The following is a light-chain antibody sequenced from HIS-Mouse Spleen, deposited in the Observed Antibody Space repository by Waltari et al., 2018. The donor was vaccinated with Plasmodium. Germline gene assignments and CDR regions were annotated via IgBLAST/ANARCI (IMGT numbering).Light chain of an antibody. CDR2: EVS. J-gene: IGLJ1*01. V-gene: IGLV2-14*01. CDR3: SSYTSSSTLV. Sequence: QSALTQPASVSGSPGQSIPISCTGTSSDVGGYTYVSWYQQHPGKAPKIMIYEVSNRPSGVSIRFSGSKSGNTASLTISGLQAEDEADYYCSSYTSSSTLVFGTGTKVTVL. CDR1: SSDVGGYTY.